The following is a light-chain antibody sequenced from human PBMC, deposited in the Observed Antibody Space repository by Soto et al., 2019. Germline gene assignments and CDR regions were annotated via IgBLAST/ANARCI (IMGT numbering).Light chain of an antibody. V-gene: IGLV2-14*01. CDR2: EVS. Sequence: QSALTQPASVSGSPGQSITISCTGTSSDVGAYNYVSWYQQHPGKAPKLMIYEVSNRPSGVSNRFSGSKSGNTASLTISSLQAEDEADYYCDSYTTTNTWVFGGGTQLTVL. J-gene: IGLJ3*02. CDR1: SSDVGAYNY. CDR3: DSYTTTNTWV.